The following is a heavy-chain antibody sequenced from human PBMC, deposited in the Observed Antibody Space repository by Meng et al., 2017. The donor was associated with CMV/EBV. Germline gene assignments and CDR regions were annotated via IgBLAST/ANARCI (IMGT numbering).Heavy chain of an antibody. CDR2: ISTSGSTI. J-gene: IGHJ4*02. CDR1: GFTFSNFE. V-gene: IGHV3-48*03. Sequence: GESLKISCAASGFTFSNFEMSWVRQCPGKGLEWVSYISTSGSTIYYADSLKGRLTISRDNANNSLYLHMNSLRDEDTAIYYCTRHLNGVSNSWGQGTLVTVSS. CDR3: TRHLNGVSNS.